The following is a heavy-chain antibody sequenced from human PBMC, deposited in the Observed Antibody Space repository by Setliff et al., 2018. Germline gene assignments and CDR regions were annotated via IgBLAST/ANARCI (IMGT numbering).Heavy chain of an antibody. J-gene: IGHJ4*02. V-gene: IGHV1-2*06. CDR3: ARGWAALGIIGY. Sequence: ASVKVSCKASGYTFTDYYIHWVRQAPGQGLEWMGRINPDSGGTNYAQKFQGRVTMTRNTSISTAYMELSSLRSEDTAVYYCARGWAALGIIGYWGQGTLVTVSS. CDR2: INPDSGGT. D-gene: IGHD7-27*01. CDR1: GYTFTDYY.